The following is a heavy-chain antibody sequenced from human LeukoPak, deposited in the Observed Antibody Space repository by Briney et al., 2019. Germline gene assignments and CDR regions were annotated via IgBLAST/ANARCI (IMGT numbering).Heavy chain of an antibody. V-gene: IGHV3-7*03. CDR1: GFSFSSYW. D-gene: IGHD4-23*01. Sequence: GGSLRLSCAASGFSFSSYWMSWVRHAPGNGLEWVANIKQDGSDKYYLTSVRGRFTISRDNAKNSLFLQMNSLRVEDTAVYYCARGGGHLDCWGQGTLVTVSS. J-gene: IGHJ4*02. CDR2: IKQDGSDK. CDR3: ARGGGHLDC.